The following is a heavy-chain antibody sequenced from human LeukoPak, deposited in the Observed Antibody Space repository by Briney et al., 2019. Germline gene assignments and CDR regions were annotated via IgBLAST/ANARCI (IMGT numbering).Heavy chain of an antibody. J-gene: IGHJ4*02. CDR3: ARDWHRAALDY. V-gene: IGHV3-7*01. Sequence: GGSLRLSCAASGFTFSSYWMSWVRQAPGKGLEWVANIKQDGSEKYYVDTVKGRFTISRDNSKNTLYLQMSSLRGEDTAVYYCARDWHRAALDYWGQGALVIVSS. CDR1: GFTFSSYW. D-gene: IGHD6-25*01. CDR2: IKQDGSEK.